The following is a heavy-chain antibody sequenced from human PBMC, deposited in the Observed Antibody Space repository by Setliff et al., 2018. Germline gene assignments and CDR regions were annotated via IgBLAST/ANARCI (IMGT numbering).Heavy chain of an antibody. CDR2: ISGSGGST. V-gene: IGHV3-23*01. CDR3: ASLFAGDFDY. J-gene: IGHJ4*02. Sequence: GGSLRLSCAASGFTFSSYAMSWVRQAPGKGLEWVSAISGSGGSTYYADSVKGRFTISRDNAKNSLYLQMNSLRAEDTAVYYCASLFAGDFDYWGQGTLVTVSS. CDR1: GFTFSSYA.